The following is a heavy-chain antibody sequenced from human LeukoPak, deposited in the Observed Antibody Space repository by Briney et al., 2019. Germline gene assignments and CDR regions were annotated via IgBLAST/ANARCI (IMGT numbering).Heavy chain of an antibody. CDR1: GGSFSNNY. CDR3: ARVSAECSGGSCYPYMDV. J-gene: IGHJ6*03. D-gene: IGHD2-15*01. V-gene: IGHV4-34*01. Sequence: SETLSLTCAVYGGSFSNNYWSWIRQPPGKGLEWIGEINHSGSTNYNPSLKSRVTISVDTSKNQFSLKLSSVTAADTAVYYCARVSAECSGGSCYPYMDVWGKGTTVTVSS. CDR2: INHSGST.